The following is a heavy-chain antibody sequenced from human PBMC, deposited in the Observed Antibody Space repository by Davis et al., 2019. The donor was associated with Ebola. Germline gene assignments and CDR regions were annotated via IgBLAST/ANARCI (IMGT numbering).Heavy chain of an antibody. CDR3: ARAGFDEVLDY. J-gene: IGHJ4*02. Sequence: GESLKISCQASGFAFGSYAMHWVRQAPGKGLEWVAVVSHSERERFYADSVKGRFTISRDNSENTLYLQMNSLTADDTSVYYCARAGFDEVLDYWGQGTPVTVSS. CDR2: VSHSERER. V-gene: IGHV3-30*04. CDR1: GFAFGSYA. D-gene: IGHD3-3*01.